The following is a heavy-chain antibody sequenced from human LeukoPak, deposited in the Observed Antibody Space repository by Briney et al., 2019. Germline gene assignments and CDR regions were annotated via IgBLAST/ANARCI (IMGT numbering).Heavy chain of an antibody. V-gene: IGHV1-18*01. CDR1: GYTFTSYG. Sequence: ASVKVSCKASGYTFTSYGISWVRQAPGQGLEWMGWISAYNGNTNYAQKLQGRVTMTTDTSTSTAYMELRSLRSDDTAVYYRARAYSSSPGGRYNWFDPWGQGTLVTVSS. D-gene: IGHD6-13*01. CDR2: ISAYNGNT. CDR3: ARAYSSSPGGRYNWFDP. J-gene: IGHJ5*02.